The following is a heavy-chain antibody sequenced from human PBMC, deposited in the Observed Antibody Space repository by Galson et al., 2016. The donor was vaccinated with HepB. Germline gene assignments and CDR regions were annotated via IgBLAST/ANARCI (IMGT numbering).Heavy chain of an antibody. CDR3: ASLDNRRGGEY. CDR2: IYHSGST. Sequence: SETLSLTCAVYGASISSLNWWSWVRQPPGKGLEWIGEIYHSGSTNYNPSLKSRVTMSVDKSKNQYSLNLNSVIAADTAVYYCASLDNRRGGEYWGQGTLVTVSS. D-gene: IGHD1-14*01. V-gene: IGHV4-4*02. CDR1: GASISSLNW. J-gene: IGHJ4*02.